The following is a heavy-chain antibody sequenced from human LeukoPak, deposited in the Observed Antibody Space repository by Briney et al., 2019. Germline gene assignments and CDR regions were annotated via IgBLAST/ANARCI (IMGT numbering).Heavy chain of an antibody. CDR3: TTGKSTGYAMDV. J-gene: IGHJ6*02. CDR1: GFIFSDAW. D-gene: IGHD5-18*01. CDR2: SKSKGEGGAI. Sequence: GGSLRLSCAASGFIFSDAWMSWVRQAPGKGLEWVGRSKSKGEGGAIDYATPVKGRFTISRDDSKNTVYLQMNSLKTEDTAVYYCTTGKSTGYAMDVWGQGITVTVSS. V-gene: IGHV3-15*01.